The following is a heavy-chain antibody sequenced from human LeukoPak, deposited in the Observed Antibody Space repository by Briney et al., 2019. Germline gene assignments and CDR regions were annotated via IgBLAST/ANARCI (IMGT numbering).Heavy chain of an antibody. J-gene: IGHJ4*02. CDR3: ARAPLLYFDWCYFDY. CDR1: GFTFSSYG. CDR2: IRYDGSNK. Sequence: PGGSLRLSCAASGFTFSSYGMHWVRQAPGKGLEWVAFIRYDGSNKYYADSVKGRFTISRDNSKNTLYLQMNSLRVEDTAVYYCARAPLLYFDWCYFDYWGQGTLVTVSS. D-gene: IGHD3-9*01. V-gene: IGHV3-30*02.